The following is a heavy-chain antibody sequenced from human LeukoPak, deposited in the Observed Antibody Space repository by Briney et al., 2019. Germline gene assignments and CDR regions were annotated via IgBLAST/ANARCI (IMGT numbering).Heavy chain of an antibody. CDR3: AIDRYSSGWYTFDY. J-gene: IGHJ4*02. D-gene: IGHD6-19*01. Sequence: GGSLTLSCAASGFTFSNFGINWVRQAPGKGLEWVSSISSSSSYISYADSVKGRFTISRDNAKNSLDLQMNSLRAEDTAVYYCAIDRYSSGWYTFDYWGQGPLLTVSS. CDR1: GFTFSNFG. V-gene: IGHV3-21*01. CDR2: ISSSSSYI.